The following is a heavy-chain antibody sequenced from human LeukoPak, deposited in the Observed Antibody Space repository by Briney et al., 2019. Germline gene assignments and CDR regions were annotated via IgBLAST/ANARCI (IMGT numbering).Heavy chain of an antibody. Sequence: GGSLRLSCAASGFTVSSNYMSWVRQTPGKGLEWVSSISGSGDSTFYADSVKGRFSISRENSKNTLYLQVNGLRTEDTAVYYCAKDRLLNCRGDCYIFDYWGQGTVVTVSS. CDR2: ISGSGDST. CDR1: GFTVSSNY. J-gene: IGHJ4*02. D-gene: IGHD2-21*02. V-gene: IGHV3-23*01. CDR3: AKDRLLNCRGDCYIFDY.